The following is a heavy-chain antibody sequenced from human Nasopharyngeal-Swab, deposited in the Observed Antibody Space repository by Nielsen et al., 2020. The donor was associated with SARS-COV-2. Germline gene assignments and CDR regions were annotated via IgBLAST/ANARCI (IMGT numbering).Heavy chain of an antibody. D-gene: IGHD2-2*01. V-gene: IGHV4-34*01. CDR2: INHSGST. CDR1: GGSFSGYY. CDR3: ARGSYCSSTSCYWDY. J-gene: IGHJ4*02. Sequence: GSLRLSSAVYGGSFSGYYWGWIRQPPGKGLEWIGEINHSGSTNYNPSLKSRVTISVDTSKNQFSLKLSSVTAADTAVYYCARGSYCSSTSCYWDYWGQGTLVTVSS.